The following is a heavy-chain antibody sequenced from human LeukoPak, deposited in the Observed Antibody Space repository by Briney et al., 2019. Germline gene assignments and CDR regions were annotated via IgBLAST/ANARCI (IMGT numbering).Heavy chain of an antibody. CDR1: GGSFSGYY. D-gene: IGHD3-22*01. V-gene: IGHV4-34*01. J-gene: IGHJ5*02. Sequence: SETLSLICAVYGGSFSGYYWSWIRQPPGKGLEWIGEINHSGSTNYNPSLKSRVTISVDTSKNQFSLKLSSVTAADTAVYYCARAYYYDSSPFDPWGQGTLVTVSS. CDR2: INHSGST. CDR3: ARAYYYDSSPFDP.